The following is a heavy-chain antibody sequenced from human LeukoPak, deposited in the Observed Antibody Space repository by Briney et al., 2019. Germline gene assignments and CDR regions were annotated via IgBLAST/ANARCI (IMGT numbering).Heavy chain of an antibody. J-gene: IGHJ6*03. CDR3: ARDGPAALRFLEWPPTPNYMDV. CDR2: ISGSGGST. Sequence: PGGSLRLSCAASGFTFSSYAMSWVRQAPGKGLEWVSAISGSGGSTYYADSVKGRFTISRDNSKNTLYLQMNSLRAEDTAVYYCARDGPAALRFLEWPPTPNYMDVWGKGTTVTVSS. V-gene: IGHV3-23*01. CDR1: GFTFSSYA. D-gene: IGHD3-3*01.